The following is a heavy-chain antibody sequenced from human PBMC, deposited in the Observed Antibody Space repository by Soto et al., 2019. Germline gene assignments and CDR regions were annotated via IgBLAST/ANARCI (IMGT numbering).Heavy chain of an antibody. Sequence: SETLSLTCTVSGGSISSGGYYWSWIRQHPGKGLEWIGYIYYSGSTYYNPSLKSRVTISVDTSKNQFSLKLSSVTAADTAVYYCARGRHILTGYYSRPQRYYFDYWGQGTLVTVSS. D-gene: IGHD3-9*01. CDR3: ARGRHILTGYYSRPQRYYFDY. CDR1: GGSISSGGYY. V-gene: IGHV4-31*03. J-gene: IGHJ4*02. CDR2: IYYSGST.